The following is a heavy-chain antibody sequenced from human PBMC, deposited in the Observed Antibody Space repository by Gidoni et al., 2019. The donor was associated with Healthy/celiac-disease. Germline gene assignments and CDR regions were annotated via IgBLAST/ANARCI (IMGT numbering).Heavy chain of an antibody. J-gene: IGHJ4*02. D-gene: IGHD6-13*01. Sequence: QVQLVESGGGVVQPGRSLRLSCAASGFTFSSYGMHWVRQAPGKGLEWVAVIWYDGSNKYYADSVKGRFTISRDNSKNTLYLQMNSLRAEDTAVYYCASSHSSSWYVGMGYWGQGTLVTVSS. CDR2: IWYDGSNK. CDR3: ASSHSSSWYVGMGY. CDR1: GFTFSSYG. V-gene: IGHV3-33*01.